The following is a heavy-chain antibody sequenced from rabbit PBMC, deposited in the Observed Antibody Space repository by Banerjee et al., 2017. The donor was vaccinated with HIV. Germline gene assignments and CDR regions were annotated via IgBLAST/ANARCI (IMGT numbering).Heavy chain of an antibody. Sequence: QEQLKESGGGLVQPGGSLKLSCKGSGFDLSSYYMSWVRQAPGKGLEWIGYIDPVFGSTSYASWVNGRFTISRSTSLNTVDLRMTSLTAADTATYFCTRDSPPNLWGQGTLVTVS. CDR3: TRDSPPNL. J-gene: IGHJ4*01. CDR1: GFDLSSYY. V-gene: IGHV1S43*01. D-gene: IGHD5-1*01. CDR2: IDPVFGST.